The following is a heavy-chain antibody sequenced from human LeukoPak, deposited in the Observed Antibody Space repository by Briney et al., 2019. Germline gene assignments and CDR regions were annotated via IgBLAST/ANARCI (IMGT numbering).Heavy chain of an antibody. Sequence: PGGSLRLSCAASGFTFSTYGMHWVRQAPGKGLEWIGSIYYSGSTNYNPSLKSRVTISVDTSKNQFSLKLSSVTAADTAVYYCARHGLQWLGPLDYWGQGTLVTVSS. J-gene: IGHJ4*02. V-gene: IGHV4-59*08. D-gene: IGHD6-19*01. CDR3: ARHGLQWLGPLDY. CDR1: GFTFSTYG. CDR2: IYYSGST.